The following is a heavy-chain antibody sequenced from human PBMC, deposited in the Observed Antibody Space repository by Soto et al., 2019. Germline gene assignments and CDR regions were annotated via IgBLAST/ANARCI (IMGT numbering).Heavy chain of an antibody. CDR1: GFTFGNYW. CDR2: ISDYGRI. J-gene: IGHJ4*02. CDR3: ARGGLEPFEH. Sequence: GGSLRLSCAASGFTFGNYWMHWVRQAPGKGLVWVSRISDYGRINYADSVKDRFIISRDDARSELYLQLNDLRVEDTATYYCARGGLEPFEHWGQGALVTVYS. V-gene: IGHV3-74*01. D-gene: IGHD1-1*01.